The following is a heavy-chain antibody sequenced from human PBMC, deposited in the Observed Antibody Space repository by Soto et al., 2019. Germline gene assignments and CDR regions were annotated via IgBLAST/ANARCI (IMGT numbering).Heavy chain of an antibody. CDR3: PRVRSSVSYCFDY. CDR1: GGSISSGGYY. Sequence: QVQLQESGPGLVKPSQTLSLTCTVSGGSISSGGYYWSWIRQHPGKGLEWIGYIYYSESTYYNPSLKTRVTISVDTSKNHFSPKLSSVTAADTAVYYCPRVRSSVSYCFDYWGKGTLDTFSS. CDR2: IYYSEST. J-gene: IGHJ4*02. D-gene: IGHD3-10*01. V-gene: IGHV4-31*03.